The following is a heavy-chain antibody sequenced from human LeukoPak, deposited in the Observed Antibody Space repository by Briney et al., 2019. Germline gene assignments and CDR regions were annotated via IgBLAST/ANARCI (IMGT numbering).Heavy chain of an antibody. J-gene: IGHJ6*03. V-gene: IGHV4-59*01. CDR3: ARDRITMVRGVIFLTGYYYMDV. CDR2: IYYSGST. CDR1: GESFRGYY. Sequence: SETLSLTCAVYGESFRGYYWSWIRQPPGKGLEWIGDIYYSGSTNYNPSVQSRVTISVDTSKNQFSLKLNSVTAADTAVYYCARDRITMVRGVIFLTGYYYMDVWGKGTTVTISS. D-gene: IGHD3-10*01.